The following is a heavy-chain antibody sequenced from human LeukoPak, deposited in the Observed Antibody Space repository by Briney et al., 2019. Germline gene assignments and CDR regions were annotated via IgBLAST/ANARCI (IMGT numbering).Heavy chain of an antibody. V-gene: IGHV3-7*01. CDR3: AKDEGITGRPRGHDY. J-gene: IGHJ4*02. Sequence: GGSLRLSCAASGFTFSSYWMSWVRQAPGKGLEWVANIKQDGSEKYYVDSVKGRFTISRDNSKNTLYLQMNSLRPEDTAVYYCAKDEGITGRPRGHDYWGQGTLVTVSS. D-gene: IGHD6-13*01. CDR2: IKQDGSEK. CDR1: GFTFSSYW.